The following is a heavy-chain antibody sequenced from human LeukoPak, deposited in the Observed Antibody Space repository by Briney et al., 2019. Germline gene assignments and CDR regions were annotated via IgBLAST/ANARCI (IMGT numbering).Heavy chain of an antibody. CDR3: ARGKYYYDRTLGY. CDR2: IIPILGIA. V-gene: IGHV1-69*02. D-gene: IGHD3-22*01. J-gene: IGHJ4*02. CDR1: GGTFSSYT. Sequence: SVKVSCKASGGTFSSYTISWVRQAPGQGLEWMGRIIPILGIANYAQKFQGRVTITADKSTSTAYMELSSLRSEDTAVYYCARGKYYYDRTLGYWGQGTLVTVSS.